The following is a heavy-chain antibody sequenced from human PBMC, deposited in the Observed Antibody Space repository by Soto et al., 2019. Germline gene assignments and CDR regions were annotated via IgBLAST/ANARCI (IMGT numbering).Heavy chain of an antibody. CDR1: GGTFSSSA. J-gene: IGHJ6*02. CDR2: IIPVFGTA. CDR3: ARERTERGKDV. V-gene: IGHV1-69*06. Sequence: QGQLVQSGAEVKKPGSSVKVSCKASGGTFSSSAISWVRQAPGQALEWMGAIIPVFGTAHYAQKFQWRVSITADKPSSTAYMELSRLSSKDTAVYYRARERTERGKDVWGQGPTVTVSS.